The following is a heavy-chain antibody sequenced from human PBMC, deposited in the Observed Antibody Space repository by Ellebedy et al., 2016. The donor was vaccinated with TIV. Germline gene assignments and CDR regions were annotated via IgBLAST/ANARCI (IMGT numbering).Heavy chain of an antibody. D-gene: IGHD1-26*01. Sequence: GESLKISCAVYGFTFSNYSMNWVRQAPGKGLEWVANIKHDGSKIFYVDSVNGRITISRDNAKNSLYLQMNSMRAEDTAVYYCARENGGSGLFDYWGQGTLVTVSS. CDR2: IKHDGSKI. V-gene: IGHV3-7*01. J-gene: IGHJ4*02. CDR1: GFTFSNYS. CDR3: ARENGGSGLFDY.